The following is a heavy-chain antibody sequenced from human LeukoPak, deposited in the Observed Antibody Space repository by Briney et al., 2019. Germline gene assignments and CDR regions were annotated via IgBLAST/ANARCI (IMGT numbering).Heavy chain of an antibody. CDR1: GGSISSYY. D-gene: IGHD6-13*01. Sequence: SETLSLTCTVSGGSISSYYWSWIRQPPGKGLEWIGSIYYSGSTNYNPSLKSRVTISVDTSKNQFSLKLSSVTAADTAVYYCARTKPGYSSSWNPFDYWGQGTLVTVSS. CDR2: IYYSGST. V-gene: IGHV4-59*01. J-gene: IGHJ4*02. CDR3: ARTKPGYSSSWNPFDY.